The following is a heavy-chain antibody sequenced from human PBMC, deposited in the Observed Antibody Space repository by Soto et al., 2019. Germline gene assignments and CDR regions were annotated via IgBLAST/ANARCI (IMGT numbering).Heavy chain of an antibody. V-gene: IGHV4-61*08. J-gene: IGHJ6*02. CDR3: ARSPNYYYYGFGV. CDR2: IYYSGST. Sequence: LSLTCTVSGGSVSSGDYFWSWIRQSPGKRLEWIAYIYYSGSTNYNPSLKSRATISVDTSKSQVYLTLTSMTAADAALYYCARSPNYYYYGFGVWRQGPAVTVSS. CDR1: GGSVSSGDYF. D-gene: IGHD3-10*01.